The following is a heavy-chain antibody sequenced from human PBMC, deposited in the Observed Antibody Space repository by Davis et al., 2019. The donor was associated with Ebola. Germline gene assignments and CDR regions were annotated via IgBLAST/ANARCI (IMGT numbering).Heavy chain of an antibody. D-gene: IGHD3-22*01. CDR3: ARDVDSGGYFGI. J-gene: IGHJ3*02. CDR2: ISGSGGST. Sequence: PGGSLRLSCAASGFTFSSYAMSWVRQAPGKGLEWVSAISGSGGSTYYADSVKGRFTISRDNSKNSLYLQMNSLRAEDTAVYYCARDVDSGGYFGIWGQGTTVTVSS. V-gene: IGHV3-23*01. CDR1: GFTFSSYA.